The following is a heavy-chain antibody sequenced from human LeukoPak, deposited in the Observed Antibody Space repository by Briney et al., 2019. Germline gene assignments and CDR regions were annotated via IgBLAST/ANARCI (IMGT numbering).Heavy chain of an antibody. CDR2: IYYSGST. V-gene: IGHV4-59*01. J-gene: IGHJ4*02. CDR3: ARDRQAYFDY. CDR1: GGSISTYY. Sequence: SETLSLTCTVSGGSISTYYWSWIRQSPGKGLEWIGYIYYSGSTNYNPSLTSRVTISVETSKNQFSLKLSSVTAADTAVYYCARDRQAYFDYWGQGTLVTVSS.